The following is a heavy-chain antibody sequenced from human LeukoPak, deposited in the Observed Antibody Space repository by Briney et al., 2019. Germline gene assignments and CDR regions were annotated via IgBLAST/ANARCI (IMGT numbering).Heavy chain of an antibody. J-gene: IGHJ6*02. D-gene: IGHD2-15*01. CDR1: GFTFSSYA. CDR3: AREGGGIVVVVAFYGMDV. Sequence: PGGSLRLSCAASGFTFSSYAMHWVRQAPGKGLEWVAVISYDGSNKYYADSVKGRFTISRDNSKNTLYLQMNSLRAEDTAVYYCAREGGGIVVVVAFYGMDVWGQGTTVTVSS. CDR2: ISYDGSNK. V-gene: IGHV3-30-3*01.